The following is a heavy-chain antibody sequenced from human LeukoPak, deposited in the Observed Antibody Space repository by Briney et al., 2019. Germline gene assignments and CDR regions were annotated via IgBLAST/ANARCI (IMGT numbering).Heavy chain of an antibody. CDR1: GGSISSGGYY. CDR3: ARGVDSSGYYYGGNNGFNP. J-gene: IGHJ5*02. Sequence: PSETLSLTCTVSGGSISSGGYYWSWIRQHPGKGLEWIGYIYYSGSTYYNPSLKSRVTISVDTSKNQFSLKLSSVTAADTAVYYGARGVDSSGYYYGGNNGFNPGGKGPRFTVS. CDR2: IYYSGST. D-gene: IGHD3-22*01. V-gene: IGHV4-31*03.